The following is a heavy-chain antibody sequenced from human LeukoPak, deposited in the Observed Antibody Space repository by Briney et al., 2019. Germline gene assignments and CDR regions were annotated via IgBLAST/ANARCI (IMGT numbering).Heavy chain of an antibody. CDR3: ATESGYLYGMDV. J-gene: IGHJ6*02. CDR1: SGSISSYY. V-gene: IGHV4-59*01. CDR2: IYYSGST. D-gene: IGHD1-26*01. Sequence: SETLSLTCTVSSGSISSYYWSWIWQPRGKGLEWIGYIYYSGSTNYNPSLKSRVTISVDTSKNQFSLKLSSVTAADTAVYYCATESGYLYGMDVWGQGTTVTVSS.